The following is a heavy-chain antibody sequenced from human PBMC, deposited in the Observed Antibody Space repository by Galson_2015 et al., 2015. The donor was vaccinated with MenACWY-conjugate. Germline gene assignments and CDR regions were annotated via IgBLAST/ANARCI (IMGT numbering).Heavy chain of an antibody. CDR2: INGAGTDT. CDR1: GFTLSSYW. J-gene: IGHJ4*02. D-gene: IGHD2-15*01. Sequence: SLRLSCAASGFTLSSYWMHWVRHAPGKGLVWVSRINGAGTDTSYADSVKGRFTISRDNAKNTLYLQMNSLRDDDTAVYYCVRSVVAAYGYFDYWGQGTLVTVSS. CDR3: VRSVVAAYGYFDY. V-gene: IGHV3-74*01.